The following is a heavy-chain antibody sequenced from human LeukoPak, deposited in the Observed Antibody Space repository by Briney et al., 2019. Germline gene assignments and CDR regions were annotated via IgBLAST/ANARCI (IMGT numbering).Heavy chain of an antibody. V-gene: IGHV3-23*01. CDR2: ISGSGGST. CDR3: ARVRRYYDSSGYGYYFDY. Sequence: GGSLSLSCAASGFTFSSYAMSWVRPAPGKGLEWVSAISGSGGSTYYADSVKGRFTISRDNSKNSLYLQMNSLRAEDTAVYYCARVRRYYDSSGYGYYFDYWGQGILVTVSS. J-gene: IGHJ4*02. CDR1: GFTFSSYA. D-gene: IGHD3-22*01.